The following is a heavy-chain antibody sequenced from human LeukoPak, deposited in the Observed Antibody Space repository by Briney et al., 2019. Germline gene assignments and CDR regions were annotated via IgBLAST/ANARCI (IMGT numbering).Heavy chain of an antibody. D-gene: IGHD1-20*01. CDR2: IYGGGGT. CDR1: GFIVSNTY. CDR3: ARDPSNWNVNFDY. V-gene: IGHV3-66*02. Sequence: PGGSLRLSCAASGFIVSNTYMTWVRQAPGKGLEWVSLIYGGGGTYYADSVKGRFTISRDNSKNTLYLQMNSLRAEDTAVYYCARDPSNWNVNFDYWGQGTLVTVSS. J-gene: IGHJ4*02.